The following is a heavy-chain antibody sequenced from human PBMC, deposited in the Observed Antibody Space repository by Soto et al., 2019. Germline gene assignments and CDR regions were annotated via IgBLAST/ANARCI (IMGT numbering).Heavy chain of an antibody. V-gene: IGHV1-69*13. Sequence: GASVKVSCKASGGTFSSYAISWVRQAPGQGLEWMGGIIPIFGTANYAQKFQGRVTITADESTSTAYMELSSLRSEDTAVYYCARGPSSVDTAMAPPGVWGQGTTVTVYS. CDR1: GGTFSSYA. D-gene: IGHD5-18*01. CDR3: ARGPSSVDTAMAPPGV. CDR2: IIPIFGTA. J-gene: IGHJ6*02.